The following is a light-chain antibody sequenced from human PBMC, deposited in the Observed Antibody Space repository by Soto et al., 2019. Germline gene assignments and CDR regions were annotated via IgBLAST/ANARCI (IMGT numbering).Light chain of an antibody. V-gene: IGLV1-36*01. CDR2: YDD. CDR3: AAWDDSLNGLV. J-gene: IGLJ2*01. Sequence: QSVLTQPPSVSAAPRQWVTISCSGSSSNIGNNAVNWYQQLPGKAPKLLIYYDDLLPSGVSDRFSGSKSGTSASLAISGLQSEDEADYYCAAWDDSLNGLVFGGGTKLTVL. CDR1: SSNIGNNA.